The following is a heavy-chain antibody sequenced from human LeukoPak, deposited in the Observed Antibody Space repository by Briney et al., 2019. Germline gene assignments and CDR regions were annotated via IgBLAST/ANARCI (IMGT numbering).Heavy chain of an antibody. Sequence: ASVRVSCKASGYTFTGYYMHWVRQAPGQGLEWMGWINPNSGGINYAQKFQGRVTMTRDTSISTAYMELSRLRSDDTAVYYCASGEAAAGPFDAFDIWGQGTMVTVSS. CDR2: INPNSGGI. D-gene: IGHD6-13*01. CDR1: GYTFTGYY. CDR3: ASGEAAAGPFDAFDI. V-gene: IGHV1-2*02. J-gene: IGHJ3*02.